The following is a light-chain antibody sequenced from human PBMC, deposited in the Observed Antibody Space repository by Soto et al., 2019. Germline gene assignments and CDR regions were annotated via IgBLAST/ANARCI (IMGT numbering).Light chain of an antibody. CDR1: QSISSW. V-gene: IGKV1-5*03. CDR2: KAS. Sequence: DIQMPQSPSTLSASVGDRVTITCRASQSISSWLAWYQQKPGKAPKLLIYKASSLESGVPSRFSGSGSGTEVTLTISSLQPDDFATYYGQQYNSYSGTFGQGTKVEIK. CDR3: QQYNSYSGT. J-gene: IGKJ1*01.